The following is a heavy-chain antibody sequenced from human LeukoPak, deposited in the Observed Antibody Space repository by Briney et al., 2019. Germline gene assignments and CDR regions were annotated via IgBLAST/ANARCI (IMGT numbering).Heavy chain of an antibody. D-gene: IGHD4-17*01. Sequence: GGSLRLSCAASGFTVSSNYMSWVRQAPGKGLEWVSVIYSGGSTYYADSVKGRFTISRDNSKNTLYLQMNSLRAEDTAVYYCATFLTVTPFSVWGQGTTVTVSS. CDR3: ATFLTVTPFSV. CDR2: IYSGGST. CDR1: GFTVSSNY. J-gene: IGHJ6*02. V-gene: IGHV3-66*01.